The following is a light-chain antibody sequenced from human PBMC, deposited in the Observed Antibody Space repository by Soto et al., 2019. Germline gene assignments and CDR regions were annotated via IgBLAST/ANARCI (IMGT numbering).Light chain of an antibody. Sequence: DIQLTQSPCTLSASVADRVTITCLASQSISSWLAWYQQKPGKAPKLLIYQASTLQGGVPSRFSGSGSGTEFTLTISSLQPDDFATYYCQEYHSYSLTFGQGTKVDIK. V-gene: IGKV1-5*03. CDR1: QSISSW. CDR3: QEYHSYSLT. J-gene: IGKJ1*01. CDR2: QAS.